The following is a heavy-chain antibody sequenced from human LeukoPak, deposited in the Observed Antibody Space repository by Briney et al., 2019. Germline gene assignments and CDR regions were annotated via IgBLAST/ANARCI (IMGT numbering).Heavy chain of an antibody. CDR3: ARATYYYGYNDY. D-gene: IGHD3-10*01. J-gene: IGHJ4*02. CDR2: IYYSGST. CDR1: GGSISSYY. Sequence: SETLSLTCTVSGGSISSYYWSWIRQPPGKGLEWIGYIYYSGSTNYNPSLKSRVAISVDTSKNQFSLKLSSVTAADTAVYYCARATYYYGYNDYWGQGTLVTVSS. V-gene: IGHV4-59*12.